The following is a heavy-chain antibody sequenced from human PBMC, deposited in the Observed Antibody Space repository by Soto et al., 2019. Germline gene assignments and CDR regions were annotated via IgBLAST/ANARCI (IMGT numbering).Heavy chain of an antibody. J-gene: IGHJ4*02. D-gene: IGHD3-10*01. CDR1: GFTFSSYW. V-gene: IGHV3-74*01. Sequence: EVQLVESGGGLVQPGGSLTLSCAASGFTFSSYWMHWVRQTPGKGLVWVSRINTDGTSISNADSVKGRFTISRDNAKNTLYLQMNSLRAEDTALYYCARAGSYRFDYWGQGTLVTVST. CDR3: ARAGSYRFDY. CDR2: INTDGTSI.